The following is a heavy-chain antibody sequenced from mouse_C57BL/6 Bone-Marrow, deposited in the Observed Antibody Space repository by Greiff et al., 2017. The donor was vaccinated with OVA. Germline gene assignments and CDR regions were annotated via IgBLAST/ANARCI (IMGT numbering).Heavy chain of an antibody. CDR2: IDPENGDT. J-gene: IGHJ2*01. CDR1: GFNIKDDY. V-gene: IGHV14-4*01. CDR3: TTPLYDYGSSFPY. D-gene: IGHD1-1*01. Sequence: VQLQQSGAELVRPGASVKLSCTASGFNIKDDYMHWVKQRPEQGLEWIGWIDPENGDTEYASKFQGKATITADTSSNTAYLQLSSLTSEDPAVYDCTTPLYDYGSSFPYWGQGTTLTVSS.